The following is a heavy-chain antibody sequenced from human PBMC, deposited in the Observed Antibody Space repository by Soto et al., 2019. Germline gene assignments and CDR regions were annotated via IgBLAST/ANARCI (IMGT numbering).Heavy chain of an antibody. J-gene: IGHJ6*03. CDR2: IYYSGSI. D-gene: IGHD2-15*01. Sequence: SETLSLTCTVSGGSISSSSYYWGWIRQPPGKGLEWIGSIYYSGSIYYNPSLNSRVTISVDTSKNQFSLKLSSVTAADTAVYYCARHPVVAATRSTYYYYMDVWGKGTTVTVS. CDR3: ARHPVVAATRSTYYYYMDV. V-gene: IGHV4-39*01. CDR1: GGSISSSSYY.